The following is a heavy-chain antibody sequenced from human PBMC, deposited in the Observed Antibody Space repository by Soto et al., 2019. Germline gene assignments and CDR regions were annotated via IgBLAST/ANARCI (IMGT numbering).Heavy chain of an antibody. Sequence: PSETLSLTCTVSGGSISSYYWSWIRQPPGKGLEWIGYIYYSGSTNYNPSLKSRVTISVDTSKNQFSLKLSSVTAADTAVYYCARSHSSSLFDYWGQGTLVTVSS. CDR2: IYYSGST. CDR1: GGSISSYY. J-gene: IGHJ4*02. V-gene: IGHV4-59*08. CDR3: ARSHSSSLFDY. D-gene: IGHD6-13*01.